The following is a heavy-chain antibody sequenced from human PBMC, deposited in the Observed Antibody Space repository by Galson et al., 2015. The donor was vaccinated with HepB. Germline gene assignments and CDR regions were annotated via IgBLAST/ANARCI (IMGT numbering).Heavy chain of an antibody. Sequence: SLRLSCAASGFTFSSYSMNWVRQAPGKGLEWVSSISSSSSYIYYADSVKGRFTISRDNAKNSLYLQMNSLRAEDTAVYYCARDPGSSSWTTHFDYWGQGTLVTVSS. J-gene: IGHJ4*02. CDR1: GFTFSSYS. V-gene: IGHV3-21*01. D-gene: IGHD6-13*01. CDR3: ARDPGSSSWTTHFDY. CDR2: ISSSSSYI.